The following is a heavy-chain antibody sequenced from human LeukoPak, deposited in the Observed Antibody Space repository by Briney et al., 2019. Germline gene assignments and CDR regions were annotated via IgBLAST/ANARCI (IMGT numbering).Heavy chain of an antibody. CDR3: AREGIQLWCLDY. CDR2: ISYDGSNK. CDR1: GFTFSSYA. V-gene: IGHV3-30-3*01. J-gene: IGHJ4*02. Sequence: PGGSLRLSCAASGFTFSSYAMHWVRQAPGKRLEWVAVISYDGSNKYYADSVKGRFTISRDNSKNTLYLQMNSLRAEDTAVYYCAREGIQLWCLDYWGQGTLVTVSS. D-gene: IGHD5-18*01.